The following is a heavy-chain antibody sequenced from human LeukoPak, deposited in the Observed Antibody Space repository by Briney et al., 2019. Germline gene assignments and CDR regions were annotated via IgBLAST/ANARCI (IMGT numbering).Heavy chain of an antibody. Sequence: PGGSLRLSCAASGSTFSSYGMHWVRQAPGKGLEWVAFIRYDGSNKYYADSVKGRFTISRDNSKNTLYLQMNSLRAEDTAVYYCAKDPDPDYGETSYYFDYWGPGTLVTVSS. CDR2: IRYDGSNK. D-gene: IGHD4-17*01. J-gene: IGHJ4*02. V-gene: IGHV3-30*02. CDR1: GSTFSSYG. CDR3: AKDPDPDYGETSYYFDY.